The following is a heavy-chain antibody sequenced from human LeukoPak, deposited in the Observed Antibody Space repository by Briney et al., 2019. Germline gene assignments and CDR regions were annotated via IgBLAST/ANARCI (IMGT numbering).Heavy chain of an antibody. Sequence: TGGSLRLSCTASGFSFSTCGMNWVRQAPGKGLEWVSSISTSSTYMSYTDSVKGRFTISRDNAKNSLYLQMNSLRAEDTAVYYCARGRPDYWGQGTLVTVSS. D-gene: IGHD5-24*01. CDR1: GFSFSTCG. J-gene: IGHJ4*02. CDR3: ARGRPDY. CDR2: ISTSSTYM. V-gene: IGHV3-21*01.